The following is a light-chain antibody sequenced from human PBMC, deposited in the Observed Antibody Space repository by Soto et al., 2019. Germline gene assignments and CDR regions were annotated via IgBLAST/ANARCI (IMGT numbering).Light chain of an antibody. V-gene: IGKV1-5*03. J-gene: IGKJ1*01. CDR1: QSISSW. Sequence: DIQMTQSPSTLSASIGVRVIITCRDSQSISSWLAWYQQKPGKAPKLLIYKATSSESGVSSRFSGSGSGTVFSLTISSLQPDDSATYYCQQYKSYWTFGQGTKVEIK. CDR3: QQYKSYWT. CDR2: KAT.